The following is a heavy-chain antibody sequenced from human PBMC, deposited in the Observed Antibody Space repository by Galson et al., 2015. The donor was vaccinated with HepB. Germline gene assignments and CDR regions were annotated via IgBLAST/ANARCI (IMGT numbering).Heavy chain of an antibody. CDR3: AVDRDPSAYYYESSGFQY. CDR1: GGTFSNFA. Sequence: SVKVSCKASGGTFSNFAISWVRQAPGQGLEWMGGIIPIVDIPNYAQKFQGRVTITVDKSTSTASMELGRLRYEDTAVYYCAVDRDPSAYYYESSGFQYWGQGTLVTVSS. V-gene: IGHV1-69*10. D-gene: IGHD3-22*01. J-gene: IGHJ1*01. CDR2: IIPIVDIP.